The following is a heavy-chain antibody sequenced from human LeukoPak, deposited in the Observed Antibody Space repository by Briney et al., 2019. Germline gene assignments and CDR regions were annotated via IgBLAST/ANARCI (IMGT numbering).Heavy chain of an antibody. CDR1: GGTFSSYA. D-gene: IGHD5-18*01. V-gene: IGHV1-69*06. CDR3: AREPDTAMISDRQFDY. Sequence: ASVKVSCKASGGTFSSYAISWVRQAPGQGLEWMGGIIPIFGTANYAQKFQGRVTITADKSTSTAYMELSSLRSEDTAVYYCAREPDTAMISDRQFDYWGQGTLVTVSS. CDR2: IIPIFGTA. J-gene: IGHJ4*02.